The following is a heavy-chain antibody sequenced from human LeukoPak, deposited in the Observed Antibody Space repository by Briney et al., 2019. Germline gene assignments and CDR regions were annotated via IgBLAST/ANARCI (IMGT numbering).Heavy chain of an antibody. D-gene: IGHD1-1*01. CDR1: GYTFTSYD. J-gene: IGHJ4*02. Sequence: ASVKVSCKASGYTFTSYDINWLRQATGQGLEWMGWMNPNSGNTDYAQKFQGRVTMNRHTSISRDYMELSSLRSEDTAVYYCARGLGKAPKRRYYFDYWGQGTLVTVSS. V-gene: IGHV1-8*01. CDR3: ARGLGKAPKRRYYFDY. CDR2: MNPNSGNT.